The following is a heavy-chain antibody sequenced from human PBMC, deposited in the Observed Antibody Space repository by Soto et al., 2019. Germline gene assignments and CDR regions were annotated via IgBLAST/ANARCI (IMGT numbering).Heavy chain of an antibody. CDR1: GASISDYS. V-gene: IGHV4-4*07. J-gene: IGHJ1*01. CDR2: IYSSGNI. CDR3: ARESGDNWTHEAH. Sequence: SETLSLTCTVSGASISDYSWSWIRQPAGKGLEWMGRIYSSGNIHYNPSFRSRFTMSIDTSRDQFSLRLTSVTAADTAVYYCARESGDNWTHEAHWGQGTQVTVSS. D-gene: IGHD1-20*01.